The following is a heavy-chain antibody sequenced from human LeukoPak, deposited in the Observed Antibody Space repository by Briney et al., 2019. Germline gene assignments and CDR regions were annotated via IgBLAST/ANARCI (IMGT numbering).Heavy chain of an antibody. CDR3: ARVTTPYCSSTSCSYPGGY. J-gene: IGHJ4*02. CDR1: GYTFTSYG. Sequence: WASVKVSCKASGYTFTSYGISWVRQAPGQGLEWMGWISAYNGNTNYAQKLQGRVTMTTDTSTSTAYMELRSLRSDDTAVYYCARVTTPYCSSTSCSYPGGYWGQGTLVTVSS. V-gene: IGHV1-18*01. D-gene: IGHD2-2*01. CDR2: ISAYNGNT.